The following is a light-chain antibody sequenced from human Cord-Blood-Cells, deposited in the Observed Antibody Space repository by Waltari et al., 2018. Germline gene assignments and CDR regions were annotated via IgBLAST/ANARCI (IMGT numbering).Light chain of an antibody. J-gene: IGKJ4*01. V-gene: IGKV1-9*01. CDR2: ASS. CDR3: QQLNSYP. CDR1: QCISSY. Sequence: HSTPSPALASPSVGARATVTYRATQCISSYLASYQQKPGKAPKLLTYASSTLQSGVPSRFSGSGSGTEFTLTISSLQPEDFATYYCQQLNSYPLGGGTKVEIK.